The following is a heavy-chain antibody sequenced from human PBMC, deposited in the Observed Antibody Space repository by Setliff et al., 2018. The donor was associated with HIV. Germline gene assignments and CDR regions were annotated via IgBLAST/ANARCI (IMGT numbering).Heavy chain of an antibody. V-gene: IGHV4-30-4*08. CDR1: GGSISSANYY. Sequence: PSETLSLTCTVSGGSISSANYYWSWIRQPPGKGLEWIGYIYYNGNAYYYNPSLKSRTTISLDTSMNQFSLKLTSVTAADTSVYYCARKGVDLYFGVDAFDMWGQGTMVTVS. CDR2: IYYNGNAY. CDR3: ARKGVDLYFGVDAFDM. D-gene: IGHD3-10*01. J-gene: IGHJ3*02.